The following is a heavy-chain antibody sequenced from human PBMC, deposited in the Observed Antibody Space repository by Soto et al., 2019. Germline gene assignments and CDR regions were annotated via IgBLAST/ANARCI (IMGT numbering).Heavy chain of an antibody. V-gene: IGHV2-5*02. CDR2: IYWDDDK. D-gene: IGHD6-19*01. Sequence: QITLRESGPTLVKPTQTLTLTCTFSGFSLSISGLGVGWIRQPPGKALEWLALIYWDDDKRYSPSLKSRLTITKDTSKNQVVLTMTNMDPVDTATYYCALTQAVAAADYWGQGTLVTVSS. CDR3: ALTQAVAAADY. J-gene: IGHJ4*02. CDR1: GFSLSISGLG.